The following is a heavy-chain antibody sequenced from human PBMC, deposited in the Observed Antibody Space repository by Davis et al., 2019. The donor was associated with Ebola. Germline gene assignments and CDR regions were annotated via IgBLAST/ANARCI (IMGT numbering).Heavy chain of an antibody. CDR3: ARQGGGSGRLTSFDY. D-gene: IGHD1-26*01. CDR1: GYNLRDYL. CDR2: SYPGGSAT. V-gene: IGHV5-51*01. Sequence: GEALKTSCQGSGYNLRDYLSVRLRPMPGNCLELVGNSYPGGSATRYSPSLQGQVTLPAEKYSTTAYLQWRSLKASDTAMYDCARQGGGSGRLTSFDYWGQGTLITVSS. J-gene: IGHJ4*02.